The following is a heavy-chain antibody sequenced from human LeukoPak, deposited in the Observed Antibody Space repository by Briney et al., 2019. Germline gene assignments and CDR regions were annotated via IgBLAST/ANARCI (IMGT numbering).Heavy chain of an antibody. CDR2: INNDGTTT. CDR3: ARFSSTWYFGN. D-gene: IGHD2-2*01. V-gene: IGHV3-74*01. CDR1: GFTFSGAW. Sequence: PGGSLRLSCAASGFTFSGAWLHWVRQAPGKGLVWVSRINNDGTTTKYADSVKGRFTISRDISKNTLYLQMNSLRAEDTAVYYCARFSSTWYFGNWGQGTLVTVSS. J-gene: IGHJ4*02.